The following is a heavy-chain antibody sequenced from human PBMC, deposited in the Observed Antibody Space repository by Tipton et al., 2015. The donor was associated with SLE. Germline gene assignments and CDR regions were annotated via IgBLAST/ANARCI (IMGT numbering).Heavy chain of an antibody. CDR1: GDTFSIHE. V-gene: IGHV1-18*01. CDR2: ISAYNGNT. D-gene: IGHD6-19*01. J-gene: IGHJ4*02. Sequence: QLVQSGAEVKKPGASVKVSCRASGDTFSIHEISWVRQASGQGLEWMGWISAYNGNTNYAQKLQGRVTMTTDTSTSTAYMELRSLRSDDTAVYYCAIAVAGRYYFDYWGQGTLVTVSS. CDR3: AIAVAGRYYFDY.